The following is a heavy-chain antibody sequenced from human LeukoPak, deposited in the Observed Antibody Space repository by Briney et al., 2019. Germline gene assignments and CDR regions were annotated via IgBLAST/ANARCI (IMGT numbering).Heavy chain of an antibody. V-gene: IGHV3-48*04. CDR1: GFTFSSYA. J-gene: IGHJ4*02. Sequence: GGSLRLSCAASGFTFSSYAMSWVRQAPGKGLEWVSYISGGLSTISYADSVRGRFTISRDNAKNSLYLQMTSLRAEDTAVYYCARLTYFLVGAYYFDSWGQGSLVTVSS. CDR3: ARLTYFLVGAYYFDS. D-gene: IGHD3-3*01. CDR2: ISGGLSTI.